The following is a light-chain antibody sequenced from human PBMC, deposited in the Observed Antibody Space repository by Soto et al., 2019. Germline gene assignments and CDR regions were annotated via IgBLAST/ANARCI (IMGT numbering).Light chain of an antibody. CDR3: QQYDSYSVT. V-gene: IGKV1-5*03. CDR1: QSISSW. J-gene: IGKJ2*01. CDR2: KAS. Sequence: DIQMTQSPSTLSASVGDRVTITCRASQSISSWLAWYQQKPGKAPKVLIHKASSLESGVPSRFSASGSGTDFTLTISSLQPDDFATYYCQQYDSYSVTFGQGTKLEI.